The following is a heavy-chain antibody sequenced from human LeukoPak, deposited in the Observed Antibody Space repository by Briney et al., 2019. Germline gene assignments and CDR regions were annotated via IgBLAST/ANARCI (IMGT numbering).Heavy chain of an antibody. CDR3: ARGEPYYFDY. D-gene: IGHD1-26*01. CDR1: GFTLSSNW. J-gene: IGHJ4*02. Sequence: GGSLRLSCAVSGFTLSSNWMHWVRHVPGKGLVWVSRIDDVGSGTSYADSVKGRFTISRDDAKNTVYLQMNSLRAEDTAVYYCARGEPYYFDYWGQGTLVTVSS. CDR2: IDDVGSGT. V-gene: IGHV3-74*01.